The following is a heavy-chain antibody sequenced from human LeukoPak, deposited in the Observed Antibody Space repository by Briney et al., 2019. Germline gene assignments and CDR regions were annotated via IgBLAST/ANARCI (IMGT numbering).Heavy chain of an antibody. CDR2: ISGSGGST. V-gene: IGHV3-23*01. CDR1: GFTFSSYA. D-gene: IGHD3-9*01. CDR3: AKDGNYDILTGYYYFDY. J-gene: IGHJ4*02. Sequence: GGSLRLSCAASGFTFSSYAMSWVRQAPGKGLEWVSAISGSGGSTYYADSVKGRFTISRDNSKNTLYLQMNSLRAEDTAVYYCAKDGNYDILTGYYYFDYWGQGTLVTVSS.